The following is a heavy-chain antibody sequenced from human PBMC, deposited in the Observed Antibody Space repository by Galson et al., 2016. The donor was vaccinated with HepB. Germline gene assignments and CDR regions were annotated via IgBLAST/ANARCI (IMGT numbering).Heavy chain of an antibody. D-gene: IGHD3-10*01. V-gene: IGHV4-39*07. J-gene: IGHJ5*02. CDR3: ARYEGSFRLGERFDP. CDR2: IYYSGST. Sequence: SETLSLTCTVSGGSISNSNYYWGWIRQPPGKGLEWIGSIYYSGSTYYNPSLNSRVTISVDTSKNQFSLKLNSVTAADTAVYYCARYEGSFRLGERFDPWGQGTLVTVSS. CDR1: GGSISNSNYY.